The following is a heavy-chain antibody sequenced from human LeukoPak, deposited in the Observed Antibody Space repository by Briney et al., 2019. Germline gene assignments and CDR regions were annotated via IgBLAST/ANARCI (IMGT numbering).Heavy chain of an antibody. CDR3: SRGLDSRKLGY. D-gene: IGHD3-22*01. J-gene: IGHJ4*02. V-gene: IGHV4-30-4*08. Sequence: PSETLSLTCTVSGASFNSDDQYWNWIRHSPEKGLEWIGSIHPSGMLYNNPSLESRVTMSRDTSKNQFSLNLNSVTAADTAVYFCSRGLDSRKLGYWGQGILVTVSS. CDR2: IHPSGML. CDR1: GASFNSDDQY.